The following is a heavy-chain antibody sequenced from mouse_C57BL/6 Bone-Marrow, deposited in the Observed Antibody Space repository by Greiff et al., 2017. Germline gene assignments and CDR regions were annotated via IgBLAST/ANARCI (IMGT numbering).Heavy chain of an antibody. J-gene: IGHJ4*01. Sequence: QVQLQQPGAELVRPGSSVKLSCKASGFTFTSYWMHWVKQRPIQGLEWIGNIDPSDSATHYNQKFKDKATLTVDKSSSTAYMQLSSLTSEDSAVYYCARSRRAMDYWGQGTSVTVSS. V-gene: IGHV1-52*01. CDR2: IDPSDSAT. CDR3: ARSRRAMDY. CDR1: GFTFTSYW.